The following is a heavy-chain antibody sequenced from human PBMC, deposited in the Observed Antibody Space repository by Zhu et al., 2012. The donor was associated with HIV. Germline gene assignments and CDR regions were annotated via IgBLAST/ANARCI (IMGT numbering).Heavy chain of an antibody. CDR1: GYSISSGYY. V-gene: IGHV4-38-2*01. J-gene: IGHJ3*02. Sequence: QVQLQESSPGLVKPSETLSLTCAVSGYSISSGYYWGWIRQPPGKGLEWIGIIYHSGSTYYNPSLKSRVTISIDSSKNQFSLRLSSVIAADTAVYYCARSIYYYDSSGYYSDAFDIWGQGTMVTVSS. D-gene: IGHD3-22*01. CDR3: ARSIYYYDSSGYYSDAFDI. CDR2: IYHSGST.